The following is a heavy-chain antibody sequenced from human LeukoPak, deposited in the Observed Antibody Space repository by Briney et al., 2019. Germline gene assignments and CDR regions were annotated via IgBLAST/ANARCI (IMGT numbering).Heavy chain of an antibody. CDR3: ARGSIVGAVFDY. J-gene: IGHJ4*02. V-gene: IGHV4-39*07. CDR1: GGSISSSNYY. D-gene: IGHD1-26*01. CDR2: INHSGST. Sequence: SETLSLTCTVSGGSISSSNYYWGWIRQPPGKGLEWIGEINHSGSTNYNPSLKSRVTISVDTSKNQFSLKLSSVTAADTAVYYCARGSIVGAVFDYWGQGTLVTVSS.